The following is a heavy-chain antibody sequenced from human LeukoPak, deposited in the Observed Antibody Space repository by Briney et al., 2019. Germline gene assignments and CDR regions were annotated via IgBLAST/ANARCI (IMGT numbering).Heavy chain of an antibody. Sequence: ASVKVSCKASGYTFTSYGISLVRPAPGQGLEWVGWISAYNGNTNYAQKLQGRVTMTTDTSTSTAYMELRSLRSDDTAVYYCARDGTMIVPRGAFDIWGQGTMVTVSS. CDR2: ISAYNGNT. J-gene: IGHJ3*02. D-gene: IGHD3-22*01. CDR3: ARDGTMIVPRGAFDI. V-gene: IGHV1-18*01. CDR1: GYTFTSYG.